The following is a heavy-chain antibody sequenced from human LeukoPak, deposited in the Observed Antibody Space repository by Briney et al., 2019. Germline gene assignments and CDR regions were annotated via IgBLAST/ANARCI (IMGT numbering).Heavy chain of an antibody. CDR2: ILSDGSKK. Sequence: GGPLRLSCAASGFTFSGYAMHWVRLAPGKGLEWVAVILSDGSKKYYADSVKGRFTISRDNSKNTLFLQMNSLRAEDTAVYYCTRSYRSTWYYFDYWGQGTLVTVSS. CDR1: GFTFSGYA. CDR3: TRSYRSTWYYFDY. V-gene: IGHV3-30-3*01. D-gene: IGHD6-13*01. J-gene: IGHJ4*02.